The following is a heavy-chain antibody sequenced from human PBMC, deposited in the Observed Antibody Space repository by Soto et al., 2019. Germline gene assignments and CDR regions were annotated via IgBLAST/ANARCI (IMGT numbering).Heavy chain of an antibody. J-gene: IGHJ6*02. CDR1: GYTFTSYG. Sequence: ASVKVSCKASGYTFTSYGISWVRQAPGQGLEWMGWISAYNGNTNYAQKLQGRVTMTTDTSTSTAYMELRSLRSDDTAVYYCARGSYIVVVPAASHYNYYGMDVWGQGTTVSVS. V-gene: IGHV1-18*04. CDR2: ISAYNGNT. D-gene: IGHD2-2*01. CDR3: ARGSYIVVVPAASHYNYYGMDV.